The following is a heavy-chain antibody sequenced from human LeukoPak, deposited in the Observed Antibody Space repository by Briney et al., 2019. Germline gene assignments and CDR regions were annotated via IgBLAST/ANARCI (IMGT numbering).Heavy chain of an antibody. CDR2: IRYEGSNK. CDR1: GFTFSSYG. J-gene: IGHJ6*03. Sequence: GGSLRLSCASSGFTFSSYGRRWLRQAPGKGLGWGSFIRYEGSNKYYADLVKGRLTISRDNSKNTLYLQMNSLRAEDPAVYYCAKDPITMVRGVIITYYYYYMDVWGKGTTVTVSS. D-gene: IGHD3-10*01. V-gene: IGHV3-30*02. CDR3: AKDPITMVRGVIITYYYYYMDV.